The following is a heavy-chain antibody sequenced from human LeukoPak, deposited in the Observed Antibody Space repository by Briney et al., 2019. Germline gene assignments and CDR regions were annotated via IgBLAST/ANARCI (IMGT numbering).Heavy chain of an antibody. D-gene: IGHD6-19*01. CDR3: ARVGSGGAWFDF. CDR2: VYATGTT. V-gene: IGHV4-61*05. CDR1: GGSISSTRYY. J-gene: IGHJ4*02. Sequence: PSETLSLTCTVSGGSISSTRYYWGWIRQPPGKGLEWIAYVYATGTTNYNPSLKTRATISMDTSKNQLSLTLTSVTAADTAVYYCARVGSGGAWFDFWGQGTLVSVSS.